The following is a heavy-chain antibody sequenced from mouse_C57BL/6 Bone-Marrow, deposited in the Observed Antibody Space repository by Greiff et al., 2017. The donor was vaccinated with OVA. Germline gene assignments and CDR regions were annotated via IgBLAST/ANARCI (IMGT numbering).Heavy chain of an antibody. J-gene: IGHJ2*01. Sequence: QVQLKQSGAELARPGASVKLSCKASGYTFTSYGISWVKQRPGQGLEWIGEIYPRSGNTYYNEKFKGKATLTADKSSSTAYMELRSLTSEDSAVYFCARERQLRLPYWGQGTTLTVSS. CDR2: IYPRSGNT. D-gene: IGHD3-2*02. V-gene: IGHV1-81*01. CDR1: GYTFTSYG. CDR3: ARERQLRLPY.